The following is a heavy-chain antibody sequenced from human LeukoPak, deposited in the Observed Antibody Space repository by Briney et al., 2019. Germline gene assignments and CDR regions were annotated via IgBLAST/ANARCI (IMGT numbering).Heavy chain of an antibody. D-gene: IGHD5-12*01. CDR1: GYTFTSYG. V-gene: IGHV1-18*01. CDR2: ISAYNGNT. J-gene: IGHJ4*02. CDR3: ARDSTVGYSGYDDPDDY. Sequence: ASVKVSCKASGYTFTSYGISWVRQAPGQGLEWMGWISAYNGNTNYAQKLQGRVTMTADTSTSTAYMELRSLRSDDTAVYYCARDSTVGYSGYDDPDDYWGQGTLVTVSS.